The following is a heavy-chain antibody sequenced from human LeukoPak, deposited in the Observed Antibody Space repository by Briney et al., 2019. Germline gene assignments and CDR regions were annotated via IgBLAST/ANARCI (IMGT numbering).Heavy chain of an antibody. J-gene: IGHJ3*02. D-gene: IGHD2-8*01. V-gene: IGHV3-7*01. CDR2: IKQDGSEK. Sequence: PGGSLRLSCAASGFTFSSYWMSWVRQAPGKGLEWVANIKQDGSEKYYVDSVKGRFTISRDNAKNSLYLQMNSLRAEDTAVYYCARDRCTNGVCYDDAFDIWGQGTMVTVSS. CDR3: ARDRCTNGVCYDDAFDI. CDR1: GFTFSSYW.